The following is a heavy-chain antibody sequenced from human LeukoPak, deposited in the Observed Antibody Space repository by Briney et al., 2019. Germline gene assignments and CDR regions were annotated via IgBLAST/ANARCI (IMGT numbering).Heavy chain of an antibody. CDR3: ARRYCSSTSCYFDF. J-gene: IGHJ4*02. CDR2: IYPGDSDT. Sequence: GESLKISCRGSGYSFTLYWIGWVRQMPGKGLEWMGMIYPGDSDTRYSPSFQGQVTIAADKSINTAYLQWSSLKASDTAIYYCARRYCSSTSCYFDFWGQGILVTVSS. CDR1: GYSFTLYW. V-gene: IGHV5-51*01. D-gene: IGHD2-2*01.